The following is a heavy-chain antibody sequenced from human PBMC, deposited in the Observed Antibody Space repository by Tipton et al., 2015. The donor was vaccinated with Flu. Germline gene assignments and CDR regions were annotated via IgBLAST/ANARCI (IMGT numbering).Heavy chain of an antibody. Sequence: LRLSCAASGFTFSDYYMSWIRQLPGKGLEWIANIHRAGNTYYNPSLKSRVTLSVDTSKNQFSLKLTSVTAADTAVYYCARRDYSNYVSEPKNWFDTWGQGTLVTVSS. CDR1: GFTFSDYY. CDR2: IHRAGNT. V-gene: IGHV4-34*01. J-gene: IGHJ5*02. CDR3: ARRDYSNYVSEPKNWFDT. D-gene: IGHD4-11*01.